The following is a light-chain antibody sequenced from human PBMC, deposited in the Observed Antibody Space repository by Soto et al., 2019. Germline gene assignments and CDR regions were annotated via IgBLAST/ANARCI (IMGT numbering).Light chain of an antibody. J-gene: IGKJ5*01. CDR2: GAS. Sequence: EIVLTQSPGTLSLSPGERGTLSCRASQSVSSTYLAWYQQKPGQAPRLLIDGASSRATGIPDRFSGSGSGTDFTLTISTLEPEDVAVYYCQQYGRSPRTFGQGTPLEIK. CDR1: QSVSSTY. CDR3: QQYGRSPRT. V-gene: IGKV3-20*01.